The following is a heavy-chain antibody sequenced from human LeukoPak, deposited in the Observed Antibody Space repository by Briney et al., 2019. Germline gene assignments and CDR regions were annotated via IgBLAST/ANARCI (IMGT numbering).Heavy chain of an antibody. CDR3: ARVLKGRAPFDY. V-gene: IGHV4-38-2*02. J-gene: IGHJ4*02. CDR2: IYHSGST. Sequence: SETLSLTCTVSGYTVNSGYYWGWIRQPPGKGLEWIGSIYHSGSTYYNPSLKSRVTISVDTSKNQFSLKLSSVTAADTAVYYCARVLKGRAPFDYWGQGTLVTVSS. CDR1: GYTVNSGYY.